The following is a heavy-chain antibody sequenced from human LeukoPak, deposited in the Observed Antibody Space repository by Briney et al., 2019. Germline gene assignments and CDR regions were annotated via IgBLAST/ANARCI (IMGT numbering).Heavy chain of an antibody. J-gene: IGHJ4*02. Sequence: ASVKDSCKSSGYTFTSYYMHWVRQAPGQRLEWMGLLNPIGGSTSYAQKFQGRVTMTRDTSTNTVYMELSSLRSEDTALYYCARGRWPGGGDWSVDYWGQGTLVTVSS. CDR1: GYTFTSYY. CDR3: ARGRWPGGGDWSVDY. V-gene: IGHV1-46*01. D-gene: IGHD2-21*02. CDR2: LNPIGGST.